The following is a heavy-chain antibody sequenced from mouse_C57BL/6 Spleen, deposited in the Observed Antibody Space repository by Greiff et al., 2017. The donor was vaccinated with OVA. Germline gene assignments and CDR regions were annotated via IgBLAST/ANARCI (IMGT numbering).Heavy chain of an antibody. CDR2: IYPGDGDT. Sequence: QVQLQQSGAELVKPGASVTLSCTASGYAFSSYWMNWVKPRPGKGLEWIGQIYPGDGDTNYNGKFKGKATLTADKSSSTAYMQLSSLTSEDSAVYFCASIYYGNYYFDYWGQGTTLTVSS. J-gene: IGHJ2*01. CDR3: ASIYYGNYYFDY. CDR1: GYAFSSYW. D-gene: IGHD2-1*01. V-gene: IGHV1-80*01.